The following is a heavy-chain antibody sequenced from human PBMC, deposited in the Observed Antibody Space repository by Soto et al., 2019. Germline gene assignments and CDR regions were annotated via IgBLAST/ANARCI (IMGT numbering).Heavy chain of an antibody. J-gene: IGHJ5*02. V-gene: IGHV3-74*01. CDR3: AKVATGSYNWFDP. CDR2: INTDGSRT. Sequence: GGSLRLSCAASGFTFYNYWMHWVRQAPGKGLVWVSRINTDGSRTNYADSVKGRFTISRDNAKNTLYLQMDSLRAEDTAVYYCAKVATGSYNWFDPWGQGTLVTVSS. D-gene: IGHD1-1*01. CDR1: GFTFYNYW.